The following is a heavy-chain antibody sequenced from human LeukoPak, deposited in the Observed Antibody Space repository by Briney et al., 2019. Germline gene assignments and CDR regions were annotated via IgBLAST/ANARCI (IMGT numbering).Heavy chain of an antibody. D-gene: IGHD5-12*01. CDR2: FDPDDGET. J-gene: IGHJ4*02. CDR1: GYTLTELS. Sequence: ASVKVSCKVSGYTLTELSMHWVRQAPGKGLEWMGGFDPDDGETIYAQKFQGRVTMTEDTSTDTAYMELSSLRSEDTAVYYCATVPSAYGWYFDYWGQGTLVTVSS. CDR3: ATVPSAYGWYFDY. V-gene: IGHV1-24*01.